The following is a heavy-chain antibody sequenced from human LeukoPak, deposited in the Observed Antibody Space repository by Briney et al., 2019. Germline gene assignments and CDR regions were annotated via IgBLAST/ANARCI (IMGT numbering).Heavy chain of an antibody. Sequence: GGSLRLSCAASGFTFSTYTMNWVRQAPGKGLEWVSSISGSSSYIYYRDSVKGRFTISRDNARSSLYLQMNSLRAEDTAVYYCARDLSYSSSPYYFDYWGQGSLVTVSS. D-gene: IGHD6-13*01. CDR2: ISGSSSYI. V-gene: IGHV3-21*01. CDR3: ARDLSYSSSPYYFDY. J-gene: IGHJ4*02. CDR1: GFTFSTYT.